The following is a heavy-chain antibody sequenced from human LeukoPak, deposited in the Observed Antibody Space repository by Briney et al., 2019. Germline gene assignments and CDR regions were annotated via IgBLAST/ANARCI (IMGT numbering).Heavy chain of an antibody. Sequence: GGSLRLSCAASGFTFSSYDMHWVRPATGKRLEGVSTIGTAGDTYYLDSVKGRFTISRDNSKKSLFLQMKTLRAEDTAVYYCAKDAQRGFDYSNSLQNWGQGILVTVSS. CDR2: IGTAGDT. D-gene: IGHD4-11*01. V-gene: IGHV3-13*01. CDR1: GFTFSSYD. CDR3: AKDAQRGFDYSNSLQN. J-gene: IGHJ1*01.